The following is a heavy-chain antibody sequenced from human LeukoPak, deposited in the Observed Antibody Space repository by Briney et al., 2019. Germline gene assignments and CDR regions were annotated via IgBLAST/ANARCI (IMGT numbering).Heavy chain of an antibody. Sequence: GGSLRLSCAASGFTFSSYAMSWVRQAPGKGLEWVSAISGSGGSTYYADSVKGRFTISRDNSKNTLYLQMNSLRAEDTAVYYCAKDHNYFDSSSSESYWGQGTQVTVSS. V-gene: IGHV3-23*01. CDR2: ISGSGGST. CDR1: GFTFSSYA. D-gene: IGHD3-22*01. J-gene: IGHJ4*02. CDR3: AKDHNYFDSSSSESY.